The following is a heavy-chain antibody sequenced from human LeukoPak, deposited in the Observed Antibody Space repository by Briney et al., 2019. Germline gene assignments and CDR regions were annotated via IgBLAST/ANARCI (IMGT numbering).Heavy chain of an antibody. J-gene: IGHJ6*03. V-gene: IGHV1-18*01. CDR2: ISAYNGNT. CDR3: ARDPPPHSSSYWGFYSYYYIDV. CDR1: GYTFTSYG. Sequence: GASVKVSCKASGYTFTSYGISWVRQAPGQGLEWMGWISAYNGNTNYAQKLQGRVTMTTDTSTSTAYMELSSLRSDDTAVYYCARDPPPHSSSYWGFYSYYYIDVWGKGTTVTVSS. D-gene: IGHD3-22*01.